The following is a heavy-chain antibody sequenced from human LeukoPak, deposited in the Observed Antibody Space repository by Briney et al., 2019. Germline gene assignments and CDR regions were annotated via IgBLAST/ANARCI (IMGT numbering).Heavy chain of an antibody. CDR1: GFTFSNYG. CDR2: IWYNGSNK. CDR3: AKDGSGSYLDY. Sequence: AGSLRLSCAASGFTFSNYGMHWVRQAPGKGLEWVAVIWYNGSNKYYADSVKGRFTISRDNSKNTLYLQMNSLRAEDTAVYYCAKDGSGSYLDYWGQGTLVTDSS. J-gene: IGHJ4*02. V-gene: IGHV3-33*06. D-gene: IGHD3-10*01.